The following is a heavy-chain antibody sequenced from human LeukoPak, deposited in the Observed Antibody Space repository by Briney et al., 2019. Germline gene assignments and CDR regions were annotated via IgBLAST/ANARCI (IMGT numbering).Heavy chain of an antibody. CDR1: GGTFSSYA. CDR3: AREGPYCSGGSCLGY. J-gene: IGHJ4*02. Sequence: SVKVSCKASGGTFSSYAISWARQAPGQGLEWMGGIIPIFGTANYAQKFQGRVTITADESTSTAYMELSSLRSEDTAVYYCAREGPYCSGGSCLGYWGQGTLVTVSS. CDR2: IIPIFGTA. V-gene: IGHV1-69*01. D-gene: IGHD2-15*01.